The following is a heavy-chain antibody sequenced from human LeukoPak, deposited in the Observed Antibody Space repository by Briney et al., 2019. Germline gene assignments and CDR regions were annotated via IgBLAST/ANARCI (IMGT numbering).Heavy chain of an antibody. CDR1: GFTVSSTY. CDR2: IYGGGNR. Sequence: GGSLRLSCAASGFTVSSTYMNWVRQAPGKGLEWVSIIYGGGNRYYADSMKGRFTISRDISKNTLYLQMNSLRAEDTAVYYCARQDYSQSSGYYYVYWGQGTLVTVSS. D-gene: IGHD3-22*01. V-gene: IGHV3-66*04. CDR3: ARQDYSQSSGYYYVY. J-gene: IGHJ4*02.